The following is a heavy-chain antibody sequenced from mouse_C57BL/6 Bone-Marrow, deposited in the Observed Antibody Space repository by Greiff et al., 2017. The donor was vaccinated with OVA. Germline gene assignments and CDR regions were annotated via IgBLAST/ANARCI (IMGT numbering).Heavy chain of an antibody. CDR3: ARSGRWLLTFAY. CDR1: GYTFTSYG. Sequence: VKLVESGAELARPGASVKLSCKASGYTFTSYGISWVKQRTGQGLEWIGEIYPRSGNTYYNEKFKGKATLTADKSSSTAYMELRSLTSEDSAVYFCARSGRWLLTFAYWGQGTLVTVSA. V-gene: IGHV1-81*01. J-gene: IGHJ3*01. CDR2: IYPRSGNT. D-gene: IGHD2-3*01.